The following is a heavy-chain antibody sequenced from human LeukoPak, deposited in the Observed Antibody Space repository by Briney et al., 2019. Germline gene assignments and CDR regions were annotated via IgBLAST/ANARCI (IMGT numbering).Heavy chain of an antibody. CDR3: ARAPGYSYGRFDY. CDR1: GFTFSSYW. CDR2: IKQDGSEK. Sequence: GGSLRLSCAASGFTFSSYWMSWVRQAPGKGLEWVANIKQDGSEKYYVDSVKGRFTISRDNAKNSLYLQMNSLRAEDTAVYYCARAPGYSYGRFDYWGQGTLVTVSS. V-gene: IGHV3-7*01. D-gene: IGHD5-18*01. J-gene: IGHJ4*02.